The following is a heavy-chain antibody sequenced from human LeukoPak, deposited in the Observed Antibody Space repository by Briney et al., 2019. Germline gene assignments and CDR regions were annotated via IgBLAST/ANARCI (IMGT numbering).Heavy chain of an antibody. CDR3: AKLERLVVTASFDY. D-gene: IGHD2-21*02. Sequence: GGSLRLSCAASGFTFSSYAMSWVRQAPGKGLEWVSAISGSGGSTYYADSVKGRFTISRDNSKDTLYLQMNSLRAEDTAVYYCAKLERLVVTASFDYWGQGTLVTVSS. CDR2: ISGSGGST. CDR1: GFTFSSYA. J-gene: IGHJ4*02. V-gene: IGHV3-23*01.